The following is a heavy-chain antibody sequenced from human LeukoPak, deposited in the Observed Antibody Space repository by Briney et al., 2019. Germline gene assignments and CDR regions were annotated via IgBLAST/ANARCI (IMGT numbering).Heavy chain of an antibody. V-gene: IGHV3-30*18. Sequence: GGSLRLSCAASGFTFSSYGMHWVRQAPGKGLEWVAVILHDGSNKYYADSVKGRFTVSRDNSKNTLYLQMNSLRAEDTAVYYCAKDPDYYYDSSGYPGGDYWGQGTLVTVSS. CDR1: GFTFSSYG. CDR3: AKDPDYYYDSSGYPGGDY. J-gene: IGHJ4*02. D-gene: IGHD3-22*01. CDR2: ILHDGSNK.